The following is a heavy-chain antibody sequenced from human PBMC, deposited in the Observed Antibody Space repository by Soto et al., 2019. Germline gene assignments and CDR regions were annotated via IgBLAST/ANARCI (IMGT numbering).Heavy chain of an antibody. J-gene: IGHJ5*02. CDR1: GFTFSSYA. CDR2: ISGSGGIT. Sequence: GGSLRLSCAASGFTFSSYAMSCVRQAPGKGLEWVSAISGSGGITYYADSVKGRFTISRGNSKNTLYMQMNSLRAEDTAVYYCAKEKGIPGTTDWFDPWGQGTMLTVSS. V-gene: IGHV3-23*01. D-gene: IGHD1-7*01. CDR3: AKEKGIPGTTDWFDP.